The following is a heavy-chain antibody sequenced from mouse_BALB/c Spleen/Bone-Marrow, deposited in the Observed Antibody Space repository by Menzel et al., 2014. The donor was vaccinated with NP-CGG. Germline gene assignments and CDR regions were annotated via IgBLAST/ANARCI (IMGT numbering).Heavy chain of an antibody. CDR2: IRNKANGYTT. CDR1: GFTFTDYY. V-gene: IGHV7-3*02. D-gene: IGHD1-1*02. CDR3: ARDKGGILFGY. J-gene: IGHJ2*01. Sequence: EVQLQEFGGGLVQPGGSLRLSCATSGFTFTDYYMNWVRQPPGKALEWLGFIRNKANGYTTEYSASVKGRFTISRDNSQSILYLQMNTLRAEDSATYYCARDKGGILFGYWGQGTTLTVSS.